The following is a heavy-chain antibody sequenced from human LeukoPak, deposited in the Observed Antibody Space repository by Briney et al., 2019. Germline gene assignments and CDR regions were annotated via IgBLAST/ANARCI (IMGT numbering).Heavy chain of an antibody. Sequence: PGRSLRLSCAASGFTFDDYAMHWVRQAPGKGLEWVSGISWNSGSIGYADSVKGRLTISRDNAKNFLYLQMNSLRAEDMALYYCAKDIGAYYYDSSGYYFDYWGQGTLVTVSS. CDR2: ISWNSGSI. J-gene: IGHJ4*02. CDR3: AKDIGAYYYDSSGYYFDY. D-gene: IGHD3-22*01. V-gene: IGHV3-9*03. CDR1: GFTFDDYA.